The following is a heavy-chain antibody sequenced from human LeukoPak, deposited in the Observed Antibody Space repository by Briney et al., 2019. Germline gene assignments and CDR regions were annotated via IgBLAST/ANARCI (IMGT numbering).Heavy chain of an antibody. CDR1: GGSMSNYY. V-gene: IGHV4-59*01. D-gene: IGHD1-1*01. Sequence: SETLSLTCTVSGGSMSNYYWTWIRQPPGKGLEWIGYIHYHGNTNYNPSLKSRLTISIDTSKNQFSLKLSPVTAADAAVYYCARGIISRTTGTPSDWFDPWGQGTLVTDSS. CDR2: IHYHGNT. J-gene: IGHJ5*02. CDR3: ARGIISRTTGTPSDWFDP.